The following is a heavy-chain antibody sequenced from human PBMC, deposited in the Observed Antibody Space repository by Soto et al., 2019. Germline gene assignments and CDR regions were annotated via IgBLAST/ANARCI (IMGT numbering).Heavy chain of an antibody. J-gene: IGHJ6*02. CDR2: ISAYNGIT. CDR1: GYSFTSYG. Sequence: GASVKVSCKASGYSFTSYGISWVRQAPGQGLEWMGWISAYNGITNYAQKLQGRVTMTTDTSTNTASMELRSLRSDDTAVYYCARDKRGHYYYYGMDVWGQGTTVTVS. V-gene: IGHV1-18*01. CDR3: ARDKRGHYYYYGMDV. D-gene: IGHD3-10*01.